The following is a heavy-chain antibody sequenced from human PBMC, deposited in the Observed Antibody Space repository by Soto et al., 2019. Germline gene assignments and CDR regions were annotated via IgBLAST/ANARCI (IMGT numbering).Heavy chain of an antibody. CDR3: ARGATVTQYDY. J-gene: IGHJ4*02. Sequence: PSETLSLTCTVSGVSVSSGSFYWAWIRQPPGKGLEWIGFGSYSGTTNYKPSLKSRVTISVDTSRSQISLKVSSLTAADTAVYYCARGATVTQYDYWGQGNLVTVS. CDR2: GSYSGTT. V-gene: IGHV4-61*01. CDR1: GVSVSSGSFY. D-gene: IGHD4-17*01.